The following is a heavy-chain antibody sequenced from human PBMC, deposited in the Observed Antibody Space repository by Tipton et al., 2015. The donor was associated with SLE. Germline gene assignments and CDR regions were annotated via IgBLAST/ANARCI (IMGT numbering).Heavy chain of an antibody. CDR1: GYIFSVYF. J-gene: IGHJ4*02. CDR3: VRENNFYDF. Sequence: QVQLVQSGAEVKKPGASVKVSCETSGYIFSVYFIHWVRQAPGQGLEWMGWVYPTNGDTRYAEKFQGRVTMTRDTSVNTVYLELNRLRSDDTATYFCVRENNFYDFWGQGTLVTVSS. V-gene: IGHV1-2*02. CDR2: VYPTNGDT.